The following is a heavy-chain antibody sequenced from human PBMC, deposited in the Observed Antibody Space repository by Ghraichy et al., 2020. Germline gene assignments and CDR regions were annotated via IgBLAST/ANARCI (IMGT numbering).Heavy chain of an antibody. CDR1: GGSISSSSYY. Sequence: SQTLSLTCTVSGGSISSSSYYWGWIRQPPGKGLEWIGSIYYSGSTFYKPSLKSRVTISVDTSKNQFSLKLSSVTAADTAVYYCVRFDFWTMYYFDYWGQGTLVTVSS. V-gene: IGHV4-39*01. CDR2: IYYSGST. D-gene: IGHD3/OR15-3a*01. J-gene: IGHJ4*02. CDR3: VRFDFWTMYYFDY.